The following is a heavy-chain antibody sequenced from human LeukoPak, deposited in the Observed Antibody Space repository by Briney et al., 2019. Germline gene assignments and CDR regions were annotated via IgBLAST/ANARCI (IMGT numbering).Heavy chain of an antibody. CDR2: IYYSGST. V-gene: IGHV4-59*01. D-gene: IGHD3-3*01. CDR1: GGSISSYY. CDR3: AGVSGYYDFWSGYYMGHNYYYYMDV. Sequence: SETLSLTCTVSGGSISSYYWSWIRQPPGKGLEWIGYIYYSGSTNYNPSLKSRVTISVDTSKNQFSLKLSSVTAADTAVYYCAGVSGYYDFWSGYYMGHNYYYYMDVWGKGTTVTVSS. J-gene: IGHJ6*03.